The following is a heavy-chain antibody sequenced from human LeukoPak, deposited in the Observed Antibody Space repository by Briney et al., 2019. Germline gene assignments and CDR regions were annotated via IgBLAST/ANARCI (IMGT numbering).Heavy chain of an antibody. V-gene: IGHV4-34*01. CDR3: ARGRTIQLYIETENYYFDY. Sequence: SETLSLTCAVYGGPFSGYYWSWIRQPPGKGLEWIGEINHSGSTNYNPSLKSRVTISVDTSKNQFSLKLSSVTAADTAVYYCARGRTIQLYIETENYYFDYWGQGTLVTVSS. D-gene: IGHD5-18*01. CDR2: INHSGST. CDR1: GGPFSGYY. J-gene: IGHJ4*02.